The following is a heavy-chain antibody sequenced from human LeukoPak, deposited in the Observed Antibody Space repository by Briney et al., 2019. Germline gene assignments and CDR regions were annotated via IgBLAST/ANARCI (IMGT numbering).Heavy chain of an antibody. J-gene: IGHJ4*02. D-gene: IGHD2-2*01. Sequence: GGSLRLSCGASGFTFTTYWMSWVRQAPGKGLEWVANIKQDGTEKYYVDSVKGRFTISRDYARNSLYLQMNSLKTEDTGVYYCTSGGYCTSTSCYGVYWGQGTLVTVSS. V-gene: IGHV3-7*03. CDR3: TSGGYCTSTSCYGVY. CDR1: GFTFTTYW. CDR2: IKQDGTEK.